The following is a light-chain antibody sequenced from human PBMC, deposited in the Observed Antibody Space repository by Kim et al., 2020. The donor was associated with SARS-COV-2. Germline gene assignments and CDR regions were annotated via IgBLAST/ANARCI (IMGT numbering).Light chain of an antibody. Sequence: SLSPGERATRSCRASESVTTNLAWYQQRPGQAPRLLIYGASSRATGIPARFSGSGSGTEFTLTISSLQSEDFAVYFCQQYNNWWTFGQGTKVEIK. J-gene: IGKJ1*01. V-gene: IGKV3-15*01. CDR2: GAS. CDR1: ESVTTN. CDR3: QQYNNWWT.